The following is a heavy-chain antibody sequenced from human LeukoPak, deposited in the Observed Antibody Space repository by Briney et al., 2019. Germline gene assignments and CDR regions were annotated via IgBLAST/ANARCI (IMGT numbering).Heavy chain of an antibody. D-gene: IGHD3-16*02. Sequence: GGSLRLSCAASGFTFSDHYMDWVRQAPGKGLEWVGRSRNKANSYTTDYAASVKGRFTISRDDSKNSLYLQMNSLKTEDTAVYYCSKGGSYRSQPYFDYWGQGTSVTVSS. CDR2: SRNKANSYTT. V-gene: IGHV3-72*01. J-gene: IGHJ4*02. CDR3: SKGGSYRSQPYFDY. CDR1: GFTFSDHY.